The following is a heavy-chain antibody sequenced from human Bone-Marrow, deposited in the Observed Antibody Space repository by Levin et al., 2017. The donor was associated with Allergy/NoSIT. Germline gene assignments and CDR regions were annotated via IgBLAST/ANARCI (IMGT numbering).Heavy chain of an antibody. CDR3: ARSQGRSGWSYYYYGMDV. J-gene: IGHJ6*02. CDR1: GFDFNTHD. Sequence: MTGGSLRLSCRGSGFDFNTHDMKWVRQAPGQGLEWVSSISGNSHYVYYADSVKGRFSISRDNAKNSMFLHMNSLRVEDTAVYYCARSQGRSGWSYYYYGMDVWGRGTTLTVSS. V-gene: IGHV3-21*06. D-gene: IGHD6-19*01. CDR2: ISGNSHYV.